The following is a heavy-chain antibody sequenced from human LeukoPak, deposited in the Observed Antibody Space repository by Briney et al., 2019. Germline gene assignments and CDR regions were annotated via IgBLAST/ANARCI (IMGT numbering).Heavy chain of an antibody. D-gene: IGHD3-22*01. CDR3: ASSGYYYSAFDI. CDR1: VGPISSFY. J-gene: IGHJ3*02. Sequence: SETLSLPCTVSVGPISSFYASWLPHPAGEGLECIGRIYTSGSNNYNPSLKSRVTICIDKAKNQLSLNVICVPAADTAVYYCASSGYYYSAFDIWGQGTMVTVSS. V-gene: IGHV4-4*07. CDR2: IYTSGSN.